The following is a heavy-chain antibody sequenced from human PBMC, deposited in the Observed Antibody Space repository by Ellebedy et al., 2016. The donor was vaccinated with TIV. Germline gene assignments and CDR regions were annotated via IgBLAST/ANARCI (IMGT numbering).Heavy chain of an antibody. V-gene: IGHV3-53*01. CDR3: ARDVLGPRGY. CDR1: GFTVSSNY. J-gene: IGHJ4*02. CDR2: IYSGGST. D-gene: IGHD3-16*01. Sequence: GGSLRLXXAASGFTVSSNYMSWVRQAPGKGLEWVSVIYSGGSTYYADSVKGRFTISRDNSKNTLYLQMNSLRAEDTAVYYCARDVLGPRGYWGQGTLVTVSS.